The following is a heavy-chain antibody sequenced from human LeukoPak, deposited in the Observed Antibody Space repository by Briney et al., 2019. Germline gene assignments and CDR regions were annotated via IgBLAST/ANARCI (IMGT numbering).Heavy chain of an antibody. CDR2: ISAYNGNT. J-gene: IGHJ4*02. Sequence: ASVKVSCKASGYTFTSYGINWVRQAPGQGLEWMGWISAYNGNTNYAQNFQGRVTMTRDTSTSTVYMELSSLRSEDTAVYYCARGPSYYGSGSYPLLFDYWGQGTLVTVSS. V-gene: IGHV1-18*01. D-gene: IGHD3-10*01. CDR3: ARGPSYYGSGSYPLLFDY. CDR1: GYTFTSYG.